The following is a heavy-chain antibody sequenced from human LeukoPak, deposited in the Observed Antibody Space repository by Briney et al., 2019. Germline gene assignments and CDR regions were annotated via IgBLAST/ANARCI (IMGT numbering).Heavy chain of an antibody. CDR2: IIPIFGTA. V-gene: IGHV1-69*13. J-gene: IGHJ4*02. D-gene: IGHD3-22*01. Sequence: SVTVSCTASGGTFSSYAISWVRQAPGQGLEWMGGIIPIFGTANYAQKFQGRVTITADESTSTAYMELSSLRSEDTAVYYCARGDTYYYDSSGYYCVYWGQGTLVTVSS. CDR1: GGTFSSYA. CDR3: ARGDTYYYDSSGYYCVY.